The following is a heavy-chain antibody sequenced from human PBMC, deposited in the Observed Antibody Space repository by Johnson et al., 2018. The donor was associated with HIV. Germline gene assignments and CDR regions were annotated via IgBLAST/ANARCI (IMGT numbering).Heavy chain of an antibody. J-gene: IGHJ3*02. CDR1: GFTFSSYA. D-gene: IGHD5-12*01. Sequence: QVQLVESGGGVVQPGRSLRLSCAASGFTFSSYAMHWVRQAPAKGLEWVAIISYDGSNKYYADSVKGRFTISRDNSKNTLYLQMNSLRAEDTAVYYCARDKVDNASDIRGQGTMVTVSS. CDR3: ARDKVDNASDI. CDR2: ISYDGSNK. V-gene: IGHV3-30-3*01.